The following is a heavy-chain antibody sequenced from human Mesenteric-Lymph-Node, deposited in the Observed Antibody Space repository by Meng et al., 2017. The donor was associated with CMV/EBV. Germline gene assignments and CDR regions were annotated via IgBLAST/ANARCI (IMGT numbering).Heavy chain of an antibody. CDR2: IIPIFGTA. CDR1: GGTFSSYA. V-gene: IGHV1-69*05. CDR3: ARVAYTGGYLFDY. D-gene: IGHD1-26*01. Sequence: KASGGTFSSYAISWVRQAPGQGLEWMGGIIPIFGTANYAQKFQGRVTITTDESTSTAYMELSSLRSEDTAVYYCARVAYTGGYLFDYWGQGSLVTVSS. J-gene: IGHJ4*02.